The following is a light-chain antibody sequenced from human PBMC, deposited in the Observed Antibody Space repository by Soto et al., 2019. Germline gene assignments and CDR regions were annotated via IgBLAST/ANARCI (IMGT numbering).Light chain of an antibody. V-gene: IGKV3-20*01. CDR1: QSVLSNS. Sequence: IVLTQSPGTLSLSPGERASLSCRASQSVLSNSLAWYQQKPGQPPRLLISGASSRATGIPDRFSGGGSETYFTLSISRLEPEDFAVYYCDQYATPSYTFGQGTKLEI. CDR2: GAS. CDR3: DQYATPSYT. J-gene: IGKJ2*01.